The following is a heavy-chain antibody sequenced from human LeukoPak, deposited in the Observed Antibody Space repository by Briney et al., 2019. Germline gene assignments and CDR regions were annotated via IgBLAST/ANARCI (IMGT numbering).Heavy chain of an antibody. V-gene: IGHV4-34*01. D-gene: IGHD2-2*01. Sequence: PSETLSLTCAVYGGSFSGYYWSWIRQPPGKGLEWIGEINHSGSTNYNPSLKSRVTISVDTSKNQFSLKLSSVTAADTAVYYCARGVPAAMHFDYWGQGTLVTVSS. CDR1: GGSFSGYY. CDR3: ARGVPAAMHFDY. J-gene: IGHJ4*02. CDR2: INHSGST.